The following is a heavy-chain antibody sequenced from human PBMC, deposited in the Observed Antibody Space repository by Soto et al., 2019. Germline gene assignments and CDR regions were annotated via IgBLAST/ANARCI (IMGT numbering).Heavy chain of an antibody. D-gene: IGHD6-13*01. CDR1: GFTFSSYG. Sequence: PGGSLRLSCAASGFTFSSYGMHWVRPAPGKGLEWVAVIWYDGSNKYYADSVKGRFTISRDNSKNTLYLQMNSLRAEDTAVYYCVKDPGIAAAVGYFQHWGQGTLVTVSS. CDR2: IWYDGSNK. V-gene: IGHV3-30*02. J-gene: IGHJ1*01. CDR3: VKDPGIAAAVGYFQH.